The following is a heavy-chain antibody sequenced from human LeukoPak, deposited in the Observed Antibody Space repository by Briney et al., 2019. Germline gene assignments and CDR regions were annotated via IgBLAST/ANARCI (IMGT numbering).Heavy chain of an antibody. V-gene: IGHV3-21*01. CDR2: ISSSSSYI. CDR3: ASLPGSAPRDY. J-gene: IGHJ4*02. CDR1: GFTFSSYS. D-gene: IGHD1-14*01. Sequence: GGSLRLSCAASGFTFSSYSMNWVRQAPGKGLEWVSSISSSSSYIYYADSVKGRFTISRDNAKNSLYLQMNGLRAKDTAVYYCASLPGSAPRDYWGQGTLVTVSS.